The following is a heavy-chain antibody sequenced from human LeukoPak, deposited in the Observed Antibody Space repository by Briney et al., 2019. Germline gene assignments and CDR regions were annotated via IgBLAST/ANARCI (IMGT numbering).Heavy chain of an antibody. CDR1: GFTFSSYG. Sequence: GRSLRLSCAASGFTFSSYGMHWVRQAPGKGLEWVAVIWYDGSNKYYADSVKGRFTISRDNSKNTLYLQMNSLRAEDTAVYYCAKDRGDTACAFDIWGQGTMVTVSS. V-gene: IGHV3-33*06. CDR2: IWYDGSNK. D-gene: IGHD5-18*01. CDR3: AKDRGDTACAFDI. J-gene: IGHJ3*02.